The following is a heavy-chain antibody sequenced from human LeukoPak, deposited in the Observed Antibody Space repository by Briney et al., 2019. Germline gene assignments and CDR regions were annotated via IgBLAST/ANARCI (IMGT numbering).Heavy chain of an antibody. V-gene: IGHV3-23*01. J-gene: IGHJ4*02. D-gene: IGHD3-9*01. CDR2: ILGSGGST. CDR3: AKWGDYDVLTGYYVPDY. CDR1: GCTFSNYA. Sequence: GASLRLSCAASGCTFSNYAMSWVREAPGEGLDSVPAILGSGGSTYYADSVKGRFTVSRDNSKSTLYLQMNSLRAEDTALYYCAKWGDYDVLTGYYVPDYWGQGTLVTVSS.